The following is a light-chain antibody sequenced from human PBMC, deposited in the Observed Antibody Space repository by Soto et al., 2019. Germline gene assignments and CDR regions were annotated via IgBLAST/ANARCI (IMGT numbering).Light chain of an antibody. CDR3: MQATQSYT. CDR2: KIS. V-gene: IGKV2-24*01. J-gene: IGKJ2*01. CDR1: QSLVHIDGNTY. Sequence: DIVLTQTRLSSPVTLGQPASISCRSSQSLVHIDGNTYFNWLQQRPGQPPRLLIYKISNRFPGVPDRCGGSGAGTDFTLKISRVEAEDVGVYYCMQATQSYTFGQGTRLEIK.